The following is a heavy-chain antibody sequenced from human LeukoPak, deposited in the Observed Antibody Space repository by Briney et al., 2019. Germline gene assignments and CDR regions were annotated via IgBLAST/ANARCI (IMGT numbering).Heavy chain of an antibody. CDR2: ISSIGST. Sequence: GSLRLSCAASGFTFSSYWMSWVRQPPGKGLEWIGYISSIGSTNYNPSLKSRVTISVDTSKKQFSLKMTSVTAADTAVYYCARDPTTVTKGFDVWGQGTMVTVSS. CDR3: ARDPTTVTKGFDV. J-gene: IGHJ3*01. V-gene: IGHV4-59*01. CDR1: GFTFSSYW. D-gene: IGHD4-17*01.